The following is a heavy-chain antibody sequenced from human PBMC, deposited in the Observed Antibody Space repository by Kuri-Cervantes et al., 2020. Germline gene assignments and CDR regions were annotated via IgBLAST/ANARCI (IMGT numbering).Heavy chain of an antibody. D-gene: IGHD5-24*01. CDR2: IWYDGSNK. CDR1: GFTFNSYA. V-gene: IGHV3-33*08. CDR3: ARLAMRWYGPAYYYYYGMDV. J-gene: IGHJ6*02. Sequence: LSLTCAASGFTFNSYAMHWVRQAPGKGLEWVAVIWYDGSNKYYADSVKGRFTISRDNSKNTLYLQMNSLRAEDTAVYYCARLAMRWYGPAYYYYYGMDVWGQGTTVTVSS.